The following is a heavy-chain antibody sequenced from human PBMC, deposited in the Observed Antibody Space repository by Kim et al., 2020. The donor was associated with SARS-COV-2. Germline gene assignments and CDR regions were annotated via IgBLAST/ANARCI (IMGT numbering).Heavy chain of an antibody. CDR1: GLTFSSSS. CDR3: AKMQGFFDY. J-gene: IGHJ4*02. V-gene: IGHV3-23*01. CDR2: ITGSGDTT. Sequence: GGSLRLSCAASGLTFSSSSMSLVRQAPGKGLEWVSAITGSGDTTYYADSVKGRFTISRDNSRNTLSLQMNSLRAEDTAVYYCAKMQGFFDYWGQGTLVTVSS.